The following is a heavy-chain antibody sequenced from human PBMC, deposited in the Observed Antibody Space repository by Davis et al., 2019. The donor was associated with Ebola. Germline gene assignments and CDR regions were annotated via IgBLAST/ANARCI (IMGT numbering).Heavy chain of an antibody. D-gene: IGHD2-2*01. V-gene: IGHV5-51*01. CDR2: IYPGDSDT. CDR1: GYSFTSYW. CDR3: ARPGYCSSTSCEYYFDY. J-gene: IGHJ4*02. Sequence: GESLKISCKGSGYSFTSYWIGWVRQMPGKGLEWMGIIYPGDSDTRYSPSFQGQVTISADKSISTAYLQWSSLKASDTAMYYCARPGYCSSTSCEYYFDYWGQGTLVTVSS.